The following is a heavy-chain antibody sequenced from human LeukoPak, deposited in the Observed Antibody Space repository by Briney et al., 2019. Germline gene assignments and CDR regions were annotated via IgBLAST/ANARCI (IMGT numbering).Heavy chain of an antibody. D-gene: IGHD5-24*01. J-gene: IGHJ4*02. V-gene: IGHV1-2*02. CDR1: GYTFTSYA. CDR3: ARDRYGDGFAHLDY. Sequence: GASVKVSCKASGYTFTSYAIHWVRQAPGQGLEWMGWITPSGGTNYPQKFQGRVAITWDTSITTAYMDLSRLTSDDTAVYYRARDRYGDGFAHLDYWGQGALVTVSS. CDR2: ITPSGGT.